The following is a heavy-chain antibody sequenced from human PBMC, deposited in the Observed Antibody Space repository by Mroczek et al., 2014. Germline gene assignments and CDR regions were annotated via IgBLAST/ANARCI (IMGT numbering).Heavy chain of an antibody. J-gene: IGHJ4*02. Sequence: VQLVESGPGLVKPSETLSLTCTVSGGSISSYYWSWIRQPPGKGLEWIGYIYYSGSTNYNPSLKSRVTISVDTSKNQFSLKLSSVTAADTAVYYCARARSSREAYFDYWGQGTLVTVSS. D-gene: IGHD6-13*01. CDR1: GGSISSYY. V-gene: IGHV4-59*01. CDR2: IYYSGST. CDR3: ARARSSREAYFDY.